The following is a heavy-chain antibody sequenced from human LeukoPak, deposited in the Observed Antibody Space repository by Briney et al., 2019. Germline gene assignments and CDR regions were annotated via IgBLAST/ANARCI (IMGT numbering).Heavy chain of an antibody. V-gene: IGHV1-18*01. CDR2: ISAYNGNT. Sequence: ASVKVSCKASGYTFTSYGISWVRQAPGQGLEWMGWISAYNGNTNYAQKLQGRVTMTTDTSTSTAYMELRSLRSDDTAVYYCARDRVLRYIDWLPGYYYMDVWGKGTTVTISS. J-gene: IGHJ6*03. D-gene: IGHD3-9*01. CDR1: GYTFTSYG. CDR3: ARDRVLRYIDWLPGYYYMDV.